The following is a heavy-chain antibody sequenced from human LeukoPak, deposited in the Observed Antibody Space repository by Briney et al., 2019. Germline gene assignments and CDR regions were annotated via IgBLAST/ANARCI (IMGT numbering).Heavy chain of an antibody. V-gene: IGHV3-30*04. J-gene: IGHJ6*03. Sequence: GSLRLSCAASGFTFSSYAMSWVRQAPGKGLEWVAVISYDGSNKYYADSVKGRFTISRDNSKNTLYLQMNSLRAEDTAVYYCARHKDYYYSYMDVWGKGTTVTISS. CDR3: ARHKDYYYSYMDV. CDR1: GFTFSSYA. CDR2: ISYDGSNK.